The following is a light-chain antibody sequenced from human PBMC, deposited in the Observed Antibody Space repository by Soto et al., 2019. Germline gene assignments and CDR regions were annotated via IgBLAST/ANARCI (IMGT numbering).Light chain of an antibody. CDR3: SSYSSSSIPYV. CDR2: EVS. V-gene: IGLV2-14*01. CDR1: KYDIGAYNF. Sequence: QSVLAQPASVSGSPGQSITISCTGTKYDIGAYNFVSWYQQHPGKPPKLMIYEVSNRPSGVSNRFSGSKSGRTASLTISGLQTEDGADYHCSSYSSSSIPYVFGTGTKVTVL. J-gene: IGLJ1*01.